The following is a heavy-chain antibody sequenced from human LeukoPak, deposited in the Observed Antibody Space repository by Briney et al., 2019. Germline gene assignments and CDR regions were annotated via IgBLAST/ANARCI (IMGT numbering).Heavy chain of an antibody. CDR1: GFPFSSYA. V-gene: IGHV3-23*01. CDR2: ISGNAVGT. Sequence: GGALRLSCAASGFPFSSYAMSWVRQAPGEGVEWVSRISGNAVGTYYADSVKGRFTISRDNSKNTLYLQVNSLRAEDTAVYYCAMLASQYLTSWFDYWGQGTLVTVSS. J-gene: IGHJ4*02. CDR3: AMLASQYLTSWFDY. D-gene: IGHD2/OR15-2a*01.